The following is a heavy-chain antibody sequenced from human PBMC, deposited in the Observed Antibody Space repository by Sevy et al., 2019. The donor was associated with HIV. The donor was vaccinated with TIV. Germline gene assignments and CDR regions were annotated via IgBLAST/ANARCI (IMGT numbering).Heavy chain of an antibody. Sequence: GGSLRLSCAASGFTFSGYTLHWVRQAPGKGLEWVAVISFDGSNKYYVNSVKGRFTISRDNSKNTLCLQMNSLRPEDTAVYYCARGGWDIVVVPDAFDIWGQGTMVTVSS. V-gene: IGHV3-30-3*01. J-gene: IGHJ3*02. D-gene: IGHD2-2*01. CDR1: GFTFSGYT. CDR3: ARGGWDIVVVPDAFDI. CDR2: ISFDGSNK.